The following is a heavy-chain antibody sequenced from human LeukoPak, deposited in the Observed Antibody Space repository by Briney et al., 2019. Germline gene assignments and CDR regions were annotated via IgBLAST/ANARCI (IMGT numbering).Heavy chain of an antibody. CDR1: GYTFTDFG. V-gene: IGHV1-18*01. Sequence: ASVKVSCKASGYTFTDFGISWVRQAPGQGLEWMGWISAYNGNKNYVQKFQGRVTMTTDTSTSTAYMELTSLRSDDTAMYYCTRDLGVDTTMIFFDYWGQGTLVTVSS. D-gene: IGHD5-18*01. CDR3: TRDLGVDTTMIFFDY. J-gene: IGHJ4*02. CDR2: ISAYNGNK.